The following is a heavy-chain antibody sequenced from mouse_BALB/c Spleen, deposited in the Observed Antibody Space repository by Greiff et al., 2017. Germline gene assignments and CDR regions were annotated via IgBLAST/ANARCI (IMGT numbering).Heavy chain of an antibody. V-gene: IGHV14-3*02. CDR3: ARNGYYAMDY. CDR2: IDPANGNT. CDR1: GFNIKDNY. Sequence: EVQLQQSGAELVKPGASVKLSCTASGFNIKDNYMHWVKQRPEQGLEWIGRIDPANGNTKYDPKFQGKATITADTSSNTAYLQLSSLTSEDTAVYYCARNGYYAMDYWGQGTSVTVSS. J-gene: IGHJ4*01.